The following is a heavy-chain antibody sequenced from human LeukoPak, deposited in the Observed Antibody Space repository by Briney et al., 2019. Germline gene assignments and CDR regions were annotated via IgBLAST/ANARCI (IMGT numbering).Heavy chain of an antibody. CDR1: RYTFTNYW. CDR3: ARRGSSWDGVGY. CDR2: IDPSDSYT. V-gene: IGHV5-10-1*01. D-gene: IGHD6-13*01. Sequence: GESLKISCKGSRYTFTNYWINWVRQMPGKGLEWMGRIDPSDSYTNYSPSFQGHVTISADKSISTAYLQWSSLKASDTAMYYCARRGSSWDGVGYWGQGTLVTVSS. J-gene: IGHJ4*02.